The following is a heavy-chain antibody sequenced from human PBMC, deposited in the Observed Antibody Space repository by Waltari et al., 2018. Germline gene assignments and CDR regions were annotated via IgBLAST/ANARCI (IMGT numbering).Heavy chain of an antibody. V-gene: IGHV3-53*01. CDR3: ARAGLGSPLEWQRLFDS. Sequence: EVQLVESGGGLIQPGGSLRLSCAASGFTVSYNYMSWVRQAPGKGVAWVPVIFAAGGTYDADSAKGRFTIYRDTSKNTLYLQMDSLRVEDTAVYYCARAGLGSPLEWQRLFDSWGQGTLVTVSS. D-gene: IGHD5-12*01. CDR1: GFTVSYNY. CDR2: IFAAGGT. J-gene: IGHJ4*02.